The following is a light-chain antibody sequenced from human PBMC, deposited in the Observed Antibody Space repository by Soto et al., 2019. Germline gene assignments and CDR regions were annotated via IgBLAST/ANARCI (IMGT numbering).Light chain of an antibody. CDR2: DAS. V-gene: IGKV1-5*01. Sequence: DIQMTQSPSTLSASVGDGVTITCRASQTISGWLAWYQQRPGKAPKLLISDASSLRSGVPSRFSGSGSGTEFTLTISSLQPEDFATYYCLQHNSYPPTFGQGTKVEIK. CDR1: QTISGW. J-gene: IGKJ1*01. CDR3: LQHNSYPPT.